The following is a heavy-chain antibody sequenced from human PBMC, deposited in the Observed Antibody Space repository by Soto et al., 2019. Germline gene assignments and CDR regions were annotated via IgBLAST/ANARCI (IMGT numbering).Heavy chain of an antibody. D-gene: IGHD6-19*01. CDR1: GGSFSGYY. CDR3: ARGAPTPGYSSGWLFDY. CDR2: INHSGST. V-gene: IGHV4-34*01. J-gene: IGHJ4*02. Sequence: SETKSLTCAVYGGSFSGYYWSWIRQTPGKGLEWIGEINHSGSTNYNPSLKSRVTISVDTSKNQFSLKLSSVTAADTAVYYCARGAPTPGYSSGWLFDYWGQGTLVTVSS.